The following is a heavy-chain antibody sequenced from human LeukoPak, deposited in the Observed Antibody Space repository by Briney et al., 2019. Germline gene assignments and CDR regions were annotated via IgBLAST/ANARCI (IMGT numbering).Heavy chain of an antibody. J-gene: IGHJ4*02. CDR3: ARGSYYYGSGSYELDY. V-gene: IGHV4-4*07. D-gene: IGHD3-10*01. CDR2: IYTSGST. CDR1: GGSISSYY. Sequence: SETLSLTCTVSGGSISSYYWSWIRQPAGKGLEWIGRIYTSGSTNYNPSLKSRVTMSVDTSKNQFSLKLSSVTAADTAVYYCARGSYYYGSGSYELDYWGQGTLVTVSS.